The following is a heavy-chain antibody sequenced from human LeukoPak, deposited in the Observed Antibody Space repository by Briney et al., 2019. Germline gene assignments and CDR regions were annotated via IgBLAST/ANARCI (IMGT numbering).Heavy chain of an antibody. V-gene: IGHV4-59*01. CDR3: ARSPPRDTSGYYSPYFDY. CDR2: VLDIATT. D-gene: IGHD3-22*01. Sequence: SETLSLTCSVSGGSLSSYYWSWIRQPPGKGLEWRGYVLDIATTNYNPSLRSRVTVSEDTSRNQFSLTLSSVTAADTAVYYCARSPPRDTSGYYSPYFDYWGQGILVTVSS. CDR1: GGSLSSYY. J-gene: IGHJ4*02.